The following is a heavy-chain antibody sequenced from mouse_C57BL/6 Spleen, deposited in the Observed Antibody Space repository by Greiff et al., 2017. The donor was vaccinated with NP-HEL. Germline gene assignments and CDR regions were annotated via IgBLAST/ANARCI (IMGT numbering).Heavy chain of an antibody. CDR1: GYTFTSYW. J-gene: IGHJ2*01. D-gene: IGHD2-5*01. CDR2: IDPSDSYT. Sequence: QVQLQQPGAELVRPGTSVKLSCKASGYTFTSYWMHWVKQRHGPGLEWIGVIDPSDSYTNSNQKFKGKATLTVDTSASTAYMQLSSLTSEGSAVYYCARGGSNSLADSWGQGATLTVSS. CDR3: ARGGSNSLADS. V-gene: IGHV1-59*01.